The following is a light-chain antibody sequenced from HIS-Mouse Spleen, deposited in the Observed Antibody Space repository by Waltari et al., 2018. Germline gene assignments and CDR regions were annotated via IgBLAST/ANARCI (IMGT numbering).Light chain of an antibody. Sequence: DIVMTQSPLSLPVTPGEPASISCRSSQSLLHSNGYNYLDWYLQKPGQSPQLLIYLGSNRAAGGPDRCSGSGSGTDFTLKISRVEADDVGVYYCMQALQTPLTFGGGTKVEIK. CDR2: LGS. CDR3: MQALQTPLT. V-gene: IGKV2-28*01. J-gene: IGKJ4*01. CDR1: QSLLHSNGYNY.